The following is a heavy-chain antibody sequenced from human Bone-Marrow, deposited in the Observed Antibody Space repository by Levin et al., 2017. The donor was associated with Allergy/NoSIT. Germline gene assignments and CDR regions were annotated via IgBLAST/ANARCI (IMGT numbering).Heavy chain of an antibody. CDR2: IYHSGST. CDR1: GYSISSGYY. D-gene: IGHD3-22*01. CDR3: ARAVPSMIVVVTLYYFDY. V-gene: IGHV4-38-2*01. J-gene: IGHJ4*02. Sequence: PSETLSLTCAVSGYSISSGYYWGWIRQPPGKGLEWIGSIYHSGSTYYNPSLKSRVTISVDTSKNQFSLKLSSVTAADTAVYYCARAVPSMIVVVTLYYFDYWGQGTLVTVSS.